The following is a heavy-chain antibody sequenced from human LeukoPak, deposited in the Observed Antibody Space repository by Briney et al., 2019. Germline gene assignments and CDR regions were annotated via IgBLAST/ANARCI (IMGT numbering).Heavy chain of an antibody. CDR1: GFTFSSYA. J-gene: IGHJ4*02. D-gene: IGHD2-15*01. CDR3: ATKAVGILRDY. CDR2: ISSSGNYI. V-gene: IGHV3-21*01. Sequence: GGSLRLSCAASGFTFSSYAISWVRQAPGKGLEWVSSISSSGNYIYYADSVKGRFTIFRDNAQNSLSLQMNSLRADDTAVYYCATKAVGILRDYWGQGALVTVSS.